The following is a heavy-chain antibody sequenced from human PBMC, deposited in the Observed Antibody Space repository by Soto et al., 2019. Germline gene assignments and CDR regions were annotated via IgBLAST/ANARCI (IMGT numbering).Heavy chain of an antibody. CDR1: GYTFTGYY. D-gene: IGHD6-6*01. CDR3: ARGGSIAARRDYGMDV. V-gene: IGHV1-2*04. J-gene: IGHJ6*02. Sequence: ASVKVSCKASGYTFTGYYMHWVRQAPGQGLEWMGWINPNSGGTNYAQKFQGWVTMTRDMSISTAYMELSRLRSDDTAVYYCARGGSIAARRDYGMDVWGQGTTVTVSS. CDR2: INPNSGGT.